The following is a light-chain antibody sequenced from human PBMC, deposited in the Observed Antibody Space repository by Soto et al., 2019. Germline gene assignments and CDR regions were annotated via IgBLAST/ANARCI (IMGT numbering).Light chain of an antibody. CDR3: QQRSNWPPT. CDR2: GAS. CDR1: QSLSSS. J-gene: IGKJ4*01. V-gene: IGKV3-11*01. Sequence: EIVLTQSPGTLSLSPGEGATLSCTASQSLSSSLAWYQQKPGQAPRLLIYGASNRATGIPARFSGSGSGTDFTLTISSLEPEDFAVYYCQQRSNWPPTFGGGTKVDIK.